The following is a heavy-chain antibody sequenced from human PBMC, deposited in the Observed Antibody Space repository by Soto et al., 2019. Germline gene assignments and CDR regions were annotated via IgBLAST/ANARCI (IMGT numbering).Heavy chain of an antibody. J-gene: IGHJ4*02. CDR3: ARRSSSMRYFDY. V-gene: IGHV4-28*01. Sequence: SETLSLTCAVSGHSISSSNWWGWIRQPPGKGLEWIGYIYYSGSTYYNPSVTGRVSMSVDTSKNQFSLKLSSVTAVDTAVYYCARRSSSMRYFDYWGQGTLVTVSS. CDR2: IYYSGST. CDR1: GHSISSSNW.